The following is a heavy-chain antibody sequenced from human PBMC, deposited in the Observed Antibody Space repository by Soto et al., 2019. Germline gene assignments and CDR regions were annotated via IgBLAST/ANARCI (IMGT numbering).Heavy chain of an antibody. V-gene: IGHV4-31*03. J-gene: IGHJ4*02. D-gene: IGHD4-17*01. CDR3: ATGDYATLHY. Sequence: QVPLQESGPGLVKPSQTLSLTCTVSGVSISSRGYYWSWIRQHPGKGLEWIGYIYYSGSTYYNPSLKSRVTLSVDTSKKQFSLKVSSVTAADTAVYYCATGDYATLHYWGQGTLVTVSS. CDR1: GVSISSRGYY. CDR2: IYYSGST.